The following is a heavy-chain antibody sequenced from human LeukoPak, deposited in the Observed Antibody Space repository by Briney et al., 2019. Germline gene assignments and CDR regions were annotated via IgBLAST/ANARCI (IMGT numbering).Heavy chain of an antibody. D-gene: IGHD3-3*01. CDR2: ISGSGAKT. J-gene: IGHJ4*02. CDR3: AKWGFLEWLLSMFDY. CDR1: GFTFTSYA. V-gene: IGHV3-23*01. Sequence: PGGSLRLSCAASGFTFTSYAMSWVRQAPGKGLEWVSAISGSGAKTYYADSVKGRFTISRDNSKDTLYLQMNSLRAEDTAVYYCAKWGFLEWLLSMFDYWGQRTLVTVSS.